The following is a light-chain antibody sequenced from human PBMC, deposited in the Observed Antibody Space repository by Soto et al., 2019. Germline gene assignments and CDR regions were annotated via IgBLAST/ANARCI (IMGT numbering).Light chain of an antibody. CDR1: QSVSSN. V-gene: IGKV3-15*01. CDR2: GAS. Sequence: EIVMTQSPATLSVSPGERATLSCRASQSVSSNLAWYRQKPGQPPRLLIYGASTRATGIPARFSGSGSGTEFTLTISSLQSEDFAVYYCQQYNNWPGTFGPGTKVDIK. CDR3: QQYNNWPGT. J-gene: IGKJ3*01.